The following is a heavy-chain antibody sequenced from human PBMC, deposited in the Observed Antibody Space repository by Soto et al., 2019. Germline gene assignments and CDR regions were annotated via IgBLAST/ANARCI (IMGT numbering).Heavy chain of an antibody. D-gene: IGHD2-21*02. CDR2: IRQNGGDK. V-gene: IGHV3-7*03. CDR3: ARFDCGGNCYSRSWYFDI. J-gene: IGHJ2*01. Sequence: EVQLVESGGGLVRPGGSLRLSGIASGFTFSNYWMGGARQAPRKGLEWVANIRQNGGDKRVLDSVKGRFTRSRDNAQTSLYLQMNGLRAEDMAVYYCARFDCGGNCYSRSWYFDIWGRGTLVTVSS. CDR1: GFTFSNYW.